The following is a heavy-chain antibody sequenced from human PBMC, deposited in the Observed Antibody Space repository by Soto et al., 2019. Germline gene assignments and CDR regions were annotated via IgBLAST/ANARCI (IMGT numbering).Heavy chain of an antibody. Sequence: QVQLQESGPGLVKPSETLSLTCTVSGGSISSYYWSWLRQPPGKGLEWIGYIYYSGSTNYNPSLMCRVTIAVDTSKNQFSLKLRSVTAADTAVYYCAREGVAYCGGDCYSFYGMDVWGQGTTVTVSS. CDR2: IYYSGST. V-gene: IGHV4-59*01. CDR3: AREGVAYCGGDCYSFYGMDV. D-gene: IGHD2-21*02. CDR1: GGSISSYY. J-gene: IGHJ6*02.